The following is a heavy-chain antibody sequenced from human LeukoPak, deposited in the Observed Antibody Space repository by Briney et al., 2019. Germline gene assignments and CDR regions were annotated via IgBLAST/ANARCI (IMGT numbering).Heavy chain of an antibody. CDR2: IKQDGSLK. D-gene: IGHD5-12*01. Sequence: GGSLRLSCAASGFTFTNYWMSWLRQPPGKGLEWVANIKQDGSLKYYVDSVKGRFTISRDNTKTSLYLQMDSLRAEDTAVYYCARDYSGYDYPPDYWGQGTLVTVSS. CDR1: GFTFTNYW. CDR3: ARDYSGYDYPPDY. V-gene: IGHV3-7*05. J-gene: IGHJ4*02.